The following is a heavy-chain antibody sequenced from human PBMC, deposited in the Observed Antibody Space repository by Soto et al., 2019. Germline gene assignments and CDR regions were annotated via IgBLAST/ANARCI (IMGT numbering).Heavy chain of an antibody. J-gene: IGHJ4*02. CDR1: GFTFSSYA. CDR3: AKDRFGELFPTHFDY. Sequence: EVQLLESGGGLVQPGGSLRLSCAASGFTFSSYAMSWVRQAPGKGLEWVSAISGSGGSTYYADSVKGRFTISRDNSKNTLYLQMNNQRAEDTAVYDCAKDRFGELFPTHFDYWGQGTLVTVSS. CDR2: ISGSGGST. V-gene: IGHV3-23*01. D-gene: IGHD3-10*01.